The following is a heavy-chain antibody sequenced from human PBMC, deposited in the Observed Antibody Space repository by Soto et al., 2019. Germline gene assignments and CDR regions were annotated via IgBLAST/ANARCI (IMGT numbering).Heavy chain of an antibody. CDR1: GGSMSSYY. CDR3: ARAPTYSGDGYWFDP. V-gene: IGHV4-59*08. D-gene: IGHD5-12*01. Sequence: SETLSLTCIVSGGSMSSYYWGWFRQPPGKGLEWIGYIYYTGTTTYHPSLKSRVTISIDTSRNQFSLKLNSVTAADTAVYYCARAPTYSGDGYWFDPWGQGTLVTVSS. J-gene: IGHJ5*02. CDR2: IYYTGTT.